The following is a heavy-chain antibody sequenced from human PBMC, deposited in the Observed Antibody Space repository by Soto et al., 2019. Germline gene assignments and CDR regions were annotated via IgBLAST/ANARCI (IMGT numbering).Heavy chain of an antibody. V-gene: IGHV4-4*07. CDR1: GAYISDFS. D-gene: IGHD1-7*01. Sequence: PSETLSITCMVCGAYISDFSWSWIRQPAGKGLEWIGRITINGNTQKNPSFKSRVTMSIDTSRNHFSLNLQSATAADTALYYCARETGENWTYEAHWGPGTLVTVSS. J-gene: IGHJ1*01. CDR2: ITINGNT. CDR3: ARETGENWTYEAH.